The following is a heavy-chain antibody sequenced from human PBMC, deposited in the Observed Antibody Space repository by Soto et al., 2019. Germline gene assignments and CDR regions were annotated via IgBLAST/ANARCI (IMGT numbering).Heavy chain of an antibody. Sequence: GESLKISCKGSGYSFNRFWINWVRQKPGKGLEWIGRIDPSDSYTDYSPSFQGHVTISVDKSANTAYLQWNSLKTSDTAMYYCATSAIMPTKPLDYCGQVNQVTVSS. CDR2: IDPSDSYT. D-gene: IGHD5-12*01. J-gene: IGHJ4*02. V-gene: IGHV5-10-1*01. CDR3: ATSAIMPTKPLDY. CDR1: GYSFNRFW.